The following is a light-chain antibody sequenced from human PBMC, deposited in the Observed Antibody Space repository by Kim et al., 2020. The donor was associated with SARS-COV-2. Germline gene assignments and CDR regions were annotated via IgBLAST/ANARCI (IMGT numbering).Light chain of an antibody. J-gene: IGKJ4*01. Sequence: SPGERATLSCRPSQSVSNYLAWYQQKPGQAPRLLVYDASTRATGIPARFSGNGSGTDFTLTISSLEPEDFAVYYCQQRANWPPLTFGGGTKVDIK. CDR1: QSVSNY. CDR2: DAS. V-gene: IGKV3-11*01. CDR3: QQRANWPPLT.